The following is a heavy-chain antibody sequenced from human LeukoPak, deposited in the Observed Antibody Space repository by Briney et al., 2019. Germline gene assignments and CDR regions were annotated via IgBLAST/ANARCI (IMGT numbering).Heavy chain of an antibody. CDR2: MYYSGSS. D-gene: IGHD3-16*02. Sequence: SETLSLTCTVSGGSLRSPGYYWGWTRQPPGKGLEWIGSMYYSGSSFYNPSLKSRVAISVDTSKNQFSLKLSSVTAADTAVYYCARGPPAVINPVYYYYGMDVWGQGTTVTVSS. V-gene: IGHV4-39*07. CDR3: ARGPPAVINPVYYYYGMDV. CDR1: GGSLRSPGYY. J-gene: IGHJ6*02.